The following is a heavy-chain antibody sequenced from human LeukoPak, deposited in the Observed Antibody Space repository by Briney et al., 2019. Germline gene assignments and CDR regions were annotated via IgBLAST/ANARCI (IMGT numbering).Heavy chain of an antibody. J-gene: IGHJ4*02. Sequence: TGGSLRLSCTASGFSFSRHWMHWARQLPGKGLVWVSRISPTGSTTSYADSVKGRFTVSRDNAKNTLYLQVNNLRAEDTAVYYCARGPNSNWSGLDFWGQGALLTVSS. D-gene: IGHD6-6*01. CDR2: ISPTGSTT. V-gene: IGHV3-74*01. CDR1: GFSFSRHW. CDR3: ARGPNSNWSGLDF.